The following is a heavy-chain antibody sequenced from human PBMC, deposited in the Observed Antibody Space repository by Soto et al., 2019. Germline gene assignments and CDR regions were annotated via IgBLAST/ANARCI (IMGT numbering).Heavy chain of an antibody. CDR1: GGSFSGYY. J-gene: IGHJ6*02. CDR2: INHSGST. V-gene: IGHV4-34*01. Sequence: SETLSLTCAVYGGSFSGYYWSWIRQPPGKGLEWIGEINHSGSTNYNPSLKSRVTISVDTSKNQFSLKLSSVTAADTAVYYCARRRVFYAFWSGYYQPSKWEDYYYGMDVWGQGTTVTVSS. CDR3: ARRRVFYAFWSGYYQPSKWEDYYYGMDV. D-gene: IGHD3-3*01.